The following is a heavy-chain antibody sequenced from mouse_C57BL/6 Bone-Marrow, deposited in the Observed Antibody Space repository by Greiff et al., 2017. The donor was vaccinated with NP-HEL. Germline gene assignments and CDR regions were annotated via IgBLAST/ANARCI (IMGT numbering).Heavy chain of an antibody. Sequence: VQLQQSGAELVRPGASVKLSCTASGFNIKDDYMHWVKQRPEQGLEWIGWIDPENGDTEYASKFQGKATITADTSSNTAYLQLNSLTSEDTAVYYCTTCYGYASFAYWGQGTLVTVSA. J-gene: IGHJ3*01. V-gene: IGHV14-4*01. CDR1: GFNIKDDY. D-gene: IGHD2-2*01. CDR3: TTCYGYASFAY. CDR2: IDPENGDT.